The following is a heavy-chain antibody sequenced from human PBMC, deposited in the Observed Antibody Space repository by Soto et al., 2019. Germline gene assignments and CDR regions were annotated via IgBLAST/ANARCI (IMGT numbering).Heavy chain of an antibody. CDR1: GGTFSSYA. CDR2: IIPIFGTA. V-gene: IGHV1-69*01. CDR3: AVRPRGITMVRRRGPFDY. D-gene: IGHD3-10*01. J-gene: IGHJ4*02. Sequence: QVQLVQSGAEVKKPGSSVKVSCKASGGTFSSYAISWVRQAPGQGLEGMGGIIPIFGTANYAQKFQGRVTITADESTSTAYMELSSLRSEDTAVYYLAVRPRGITMVRRRGPFDYWDQGTLVTVSS.